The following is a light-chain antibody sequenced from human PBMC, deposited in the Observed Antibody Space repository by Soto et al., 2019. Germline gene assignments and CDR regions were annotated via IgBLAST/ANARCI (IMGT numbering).Light chain of an antibody. Sequence: GDRVTITCRASQSISDWLAWYQQKPGKAPSLLIYKESTLESGVPSRFIGSPSGAVPSRFSGSGSGTEFTLVISGLQPDDLATYYCQHLGTFGQGTRVEMK. V-gene: IGKV1-5*03. CDR2: KES. CDR1: QSISDW. J-gene: IGKJ1*01. CDR3: QHLGT.